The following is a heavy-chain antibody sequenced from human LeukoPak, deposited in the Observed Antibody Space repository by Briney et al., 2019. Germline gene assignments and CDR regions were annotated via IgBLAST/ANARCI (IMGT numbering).Heavy chain of an antibody. Sequence: PSETLSLTCTVSGGSISSSSYYWGWIRQPPGKGREWIGSIYYSGSTYYNPSLKSRLTISVDTSKNQSSLKLTSVTAADTAVYFCLREGYCRGGACYRDGTSWGQGTLVIVSS. V-gene: IGHV4-39*07. D-gene: IGHD2-15*01. J-gene: IGHJ5*02. CDR3: LREGYCRGGACYRDGTS. CDR1: GGSISSSSYY. CDR2: IYYSGST.